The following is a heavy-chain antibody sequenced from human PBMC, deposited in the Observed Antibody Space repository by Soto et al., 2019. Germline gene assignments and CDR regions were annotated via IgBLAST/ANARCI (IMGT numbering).Heavy chain of an antibody. J-gene: IGHJ4*02. Sequence: SETLSLTCTVSGGSISSYYWSWIRQPPGKGLEWIGYIYYSGSTNYNPSLKSRVTISVDTSKNPFSLKLSSVTAADTAVYYCARGELRFNFDYWGQGTLVTVSS. D-gene: IGHD1-7*01. CDR2: IYYSGST. V-gene: IGHV4-59*01. CDR3: ARGELRFNFDY. CDR1: GGSISSYY.